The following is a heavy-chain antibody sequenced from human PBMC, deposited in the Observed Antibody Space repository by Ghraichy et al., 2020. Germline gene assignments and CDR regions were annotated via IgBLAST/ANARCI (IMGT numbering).Heavy chain of an antibody. D-gene: IGHD2-15*01. V-gene: IGHV3-43*02. J-gene: IGHJ3*02. CDR2: ISGDGGST. CDR1: GFTFDDYA. CDR3: AKGIGRAATVSDAFDI. Sequence: GGSLRLSCAASGFTFDDYAMHWVRHAPGKGLEWVSLISGDGGSTYYADSVKGRFTISRDNSKNSLYLQMNSLRTEDTALYYCAKGIGRAATVSDAFDIWSQGTMVTVSS.